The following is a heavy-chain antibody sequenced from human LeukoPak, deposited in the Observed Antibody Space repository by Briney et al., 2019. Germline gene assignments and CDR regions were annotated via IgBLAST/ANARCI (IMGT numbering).Heavy chain of an antibody. CDR3: ARDYRAEAFDI. CDR2: ISGSGGST. D-gene: IGHD3-16*02. V-gene: IGHV3-23*01. J-gene: IGHJ3*02. CDR1: GFTFDDYG. Sequence: PGGSLRLSCAASGFTFDDYGMSWVRQAPGKGLEWVSAISGSGGSTYYADSVKGRFTISRDNSKNTLYLQMNSLRAEDTAVYYCARDYRAEAFDIWGQGTMVTVSS.